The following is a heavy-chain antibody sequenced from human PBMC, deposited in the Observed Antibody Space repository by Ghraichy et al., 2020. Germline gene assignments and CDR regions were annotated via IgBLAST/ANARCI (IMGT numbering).Heavy chain of an antibody. D-gene: IGHD2-15*01. V-gene: IGHV3-7*03. Sequence: GESLNISCAASGFMFSGYWMNWVRQAPGKGLEWVASIKDDGSEKYYLDSVKGRFTIFRDNAKKSLYLQMNSLRAEDMAIYYCARPVTPDDAYDIWGQGTMVTVSS. CDR2: IKDDGSEK. CDR1: GFMFSGYW. CDR3: ARPVTPDDAYDI. J-gene: IGHJ3*02.